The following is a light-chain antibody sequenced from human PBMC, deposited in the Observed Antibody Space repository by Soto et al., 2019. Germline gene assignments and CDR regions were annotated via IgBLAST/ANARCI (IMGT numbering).Light chain of an antibody. Sequence: AIQMTQSPSSLSASVGDRLTITCRASQGVRNYVGWYQQKPGKAPKFLIYGAFSLETGSPSRFSGSGYGTEFTLTINSLLPEDFATYFCLQDYSWPWTFGQGTKVEV. CDR2: GAF. J-gene: IGKJ1*01. CDR3: LQDYSWPWT. V-gene: IGKV1-6*01. CDR1: QGVRNY.